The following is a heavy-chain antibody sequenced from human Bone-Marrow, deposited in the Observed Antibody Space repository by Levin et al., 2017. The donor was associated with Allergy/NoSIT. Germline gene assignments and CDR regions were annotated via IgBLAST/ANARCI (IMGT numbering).Heavy chain of an antibody. CDR2: INWNGGST. CDR3: ARRDYGDYGPRDY. D-gene: IGHD4-17*01. J-gene: IGHJ4*02. CDR1: GFTFDDYG. Sequence: GGSLRLSCAASGFTFDDYGMSWVRQAPGKGLEWVSYINWNGGSTVYADSVKGRFTISRDNAKKSLYLQMNSLRAEDTALYYCARRDYGDYGPRDYWGQGTLVTVSS. V-gene: IGHV3-20*04.